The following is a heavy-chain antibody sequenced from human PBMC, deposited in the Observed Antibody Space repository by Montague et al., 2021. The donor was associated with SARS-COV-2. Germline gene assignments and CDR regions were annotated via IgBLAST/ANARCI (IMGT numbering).Heavy chain of an antibody. CDR1: GGSISSYY. CDR3: AGDRDRFWPFDL. J-gene: IGHJ2*01. Sequence: SETLSLTCTVSGGSISSYYWNWIRQSPGKGLEWIGYIYYSGSTKYNPSFKSRVTMLVDTSKNQMSLRLNSVTAADTAVYYCAGDRDRFWPFDLWGRGTLVTVSS. CDR2: IYYSGST. V-gene: IGHV4-59*01. D-gene: IGHD3-3*01.